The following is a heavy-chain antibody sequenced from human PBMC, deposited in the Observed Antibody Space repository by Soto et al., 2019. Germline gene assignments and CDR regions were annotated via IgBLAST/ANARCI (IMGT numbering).Heavy chain of an antibody. CDR3: ARTHYYDSWNNYFDF. D-gene: IGHD3-22*01. Sequence: GASVKVSCKTSGYSFFNYGLAWVRQAPGQGLEWMGWIGPFNGKPEYAQKFQGRVTLTRDTSISTAYMELSRLRSDDTAVYYCARTHYYDSWNNYFDFWGQGTLVTVSS. J-gene: IGHJ4*02. V-gene: IGHV1-2*02. CDR1: GYSFFNYG. CDR2: IGPFNGKP.